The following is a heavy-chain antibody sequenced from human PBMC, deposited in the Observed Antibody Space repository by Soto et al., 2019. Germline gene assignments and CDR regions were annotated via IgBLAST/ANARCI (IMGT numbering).Heavy chain of an antibody. CDR1: GVSVSSGSYY. CDR2: IYYSGST. D-gene: IGHD3-3*01. J-gene: IGHJ4*02. Sequence: TLSLTCTFSGVSVSSGSYYWSCIRHPPGKGLEWIGYIYYSGSTNYNPSLKSRVTISVDTSKNQFSLKLSSVTAADTAVYYCAREGNYDFWSGFVIDYWGQGTLVTVSS. CDR3: AREGNYDFWSGFVIDY. V-gene: IGHV4-61*01.